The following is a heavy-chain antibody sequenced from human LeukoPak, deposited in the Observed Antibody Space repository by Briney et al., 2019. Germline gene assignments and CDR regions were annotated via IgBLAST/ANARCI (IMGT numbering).Heavy chain of an antibody. Sequence: ASVKVSCKASGFTFTAYDIHWVRQAPGQGLEWMGKINPNSGGTEYTHNFHGRVSTTRDTSNSTVYMELARRTADDPAVYYCAREGGRNLGEYWFDPWGQGTLVTVSS. CDR2: INPNSGGT. J-gene: IGHJ5*02. D-gene: IGHD3-16*01. CDR1: GFTFTAYD. CDR3: AREGGRNLGEYWFDP. V-gene: IGHV1-2*02.